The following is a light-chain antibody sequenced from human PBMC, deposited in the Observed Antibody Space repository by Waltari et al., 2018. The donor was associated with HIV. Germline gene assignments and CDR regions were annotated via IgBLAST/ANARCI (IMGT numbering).Light chain of an antibody. Sequence: QSVLTQPPSVSEAPRQRVPISCSGSNSNIGNNAVNWYQHLPGKAPKLLVYYDNRLPAGGADRFSGSKSGTSASLAISGLQSEDEADYYCAAWDDSLNGYVFGTGTKVTVL. V-gene: IGLV1-36*01. CDR2: YDN. CDR1: NSNIGNNA. CDR3: AAWDDSLNGYV. J-gene: IGLJ1*01.